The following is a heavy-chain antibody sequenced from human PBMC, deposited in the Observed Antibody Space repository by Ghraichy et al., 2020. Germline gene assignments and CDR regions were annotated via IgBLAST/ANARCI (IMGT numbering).Heavy chain of an antibody. CDR3: ARGDTLPPTYYYYYMDV. Sequence: SETLSLTCAVYGGSFSGYYWSWIRQPPGKGLEWIGEINHSGSTNYNPSLKSRVTISVDTSKNQFSLKLSSVTAADTAVYYCARGDTLPPTYYYYYMDVWGKGTTVTVSS. D-gene: IGHD5-18*01. V-gene: IGHV4-34*01. CDR2: INHSGST. J-gene: IGHJ6*03. CDR1: GGSFSGYY.